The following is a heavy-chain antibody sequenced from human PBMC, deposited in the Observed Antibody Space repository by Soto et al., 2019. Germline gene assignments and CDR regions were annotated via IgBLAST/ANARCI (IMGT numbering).Heavy chain of an antibody. D-gene: IGHD1-26*01. V-gene: IGHV4-39*07. CDR3: ARRGSRSTSALPSYDY. CDR1: GGSISSGGYY. J-gene: IGHJ4*02. CDR2: IFHSGTT. Sequence: SETLSLTCTVSGGSISSGGYYWSWIRQHPGKGLEWIGSIFHSGTTYYNPSLKSRLTISMDTSKTQFSLKLTSVTAADTAVYYCARRGSRSTSALPSYDYWGQGILVTVSS.